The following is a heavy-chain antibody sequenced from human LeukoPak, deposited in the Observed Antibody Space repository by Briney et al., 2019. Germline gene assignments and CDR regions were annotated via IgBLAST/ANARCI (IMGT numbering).Heavy chain of an antibody. J-gene: IGHJ4*02. CDR3: ARRARHYYYDSSGYNYFDY. CDR1: GGSFSGYY. V-gene: IGHV3-7*01. D-gene: IGHD3-22*01. CDR2: IEQDGSEK. Sequence: PSETLSLTCAVYGGSFSGYYWSWIRQPPGKGLEWVANIEQDGSEKYYVDSVKGRFTISRDNAKNSLYLQMNSLRAEDTAVYYCARRARHYYYDSSGYNYFDYWGQGTLVTVSS.